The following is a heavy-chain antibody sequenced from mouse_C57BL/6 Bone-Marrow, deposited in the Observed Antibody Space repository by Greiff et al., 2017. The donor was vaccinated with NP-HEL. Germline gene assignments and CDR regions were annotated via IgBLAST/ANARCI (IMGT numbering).Heavy chain of an antibody. Sequence: QVQLQQPGADLVKPGASVKLSCKASGYTFTSYWMHWVKQRPGRGLEWIGRIDPNSGGTKFNEQFKTKATLTVDKPASTAYMQLSSLTSEDSAVYYCARYYYGSRGWYVDVWGTGTTVTVSS. D-gene: IGHD1-1*01. CDR3: ARYYYGSRGWYVDV. CDR1: GYTFTSYW. J-gene: IGHJ1*03. CDR2: IDPNSGGT. V-gene: IGHV1-72*01.